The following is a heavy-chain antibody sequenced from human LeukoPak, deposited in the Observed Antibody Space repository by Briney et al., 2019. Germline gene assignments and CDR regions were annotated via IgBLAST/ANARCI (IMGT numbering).Heavy chain of an antibody. CDR1: GGSISSYY. V-gene: IGHV4-59*01. CDR3: ARRSSIMGSYLYYFDY. CDR2: IYYSGSN. D-gene: IGHD1-26*01. J-gene: IGHJ4*02. Sequence: SQTLSLTCTVSGGSISSYYWSWIRQPPGKGLEWIGYIYYSGSNNYNPSLKSRVTISVDTSKNQFSLKLSSVTAADTAVYYCARRSSIMGSYLYYFDYWGQGTLVTVSS.